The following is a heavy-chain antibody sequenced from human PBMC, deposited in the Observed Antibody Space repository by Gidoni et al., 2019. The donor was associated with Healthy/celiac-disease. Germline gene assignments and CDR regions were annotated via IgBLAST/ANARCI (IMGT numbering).Heavy chain of an antibody. D-gene: IGHD6-19*01. CDR1: GDSVSSNSAA. Sequence: QVQLQQSGPGLVQPSQTLSLPCSISGDSVSSNSAAWTWIRQSPSRGLEWLGRTYYRSKWYNDYAVSVKSRITINPDTSKNQFSLQLNSVTPEDTAVYYCAREDDSSGWYYFDYWGQGTLVTVSS. CDR3: AREDDSSGWYYFDY. CDR2: TYYRSKWYN. J-gene: IGHJ4*02. V-gene: IGHV6-1*01.